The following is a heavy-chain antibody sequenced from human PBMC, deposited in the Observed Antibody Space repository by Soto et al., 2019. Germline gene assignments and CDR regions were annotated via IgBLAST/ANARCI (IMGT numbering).Heavy chain of an antibody. V-gene: IGHV3-23*01. CDR1: GFIFSDYA. CDR2: VRGRGIIT. Sequence: EVQLLESGGGLVQPGGSLRLSCAASGFIFSDYAMSWVRQAPGKGLEWISSVRGRGIITYYADSVKGRFTISRDNFKNTLYLQMSSLRAEDTARYYCAKDSLSVPYCGDDCYRDFWGQGTLVTLSS. J-gene: IGHJ4*02. D-gene: IGHD2-21*02. CDR3: AKDSLSVPYCGDDCYRDF.